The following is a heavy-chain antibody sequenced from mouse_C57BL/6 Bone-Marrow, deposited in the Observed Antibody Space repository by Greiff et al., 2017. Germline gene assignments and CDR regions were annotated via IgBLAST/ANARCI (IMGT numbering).Heavy chain of an antibody. J-gene: IGHJ2*01. D-gene: IGHD2-5*01. CDR3: TRSRSNSYYLDY. CDR2: IDPATGGT. CDR1: GYTFTDYE. Sequence: VQLQQSGAELVRPGASVTLSCKASGYTFTDYEMHWVKQTPVHGLEWIGAIDPATGGTAYNQKFKGKAILTADKSSSTAYMELRSLTSEDSAGDYCTRSRSNSYYLDYWGQGTTVTVSS. V-gene: IGHV1-15*01.